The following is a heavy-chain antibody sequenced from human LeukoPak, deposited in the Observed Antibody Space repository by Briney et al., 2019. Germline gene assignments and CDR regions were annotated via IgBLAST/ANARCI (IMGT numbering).Heavy chain of an antibody. D-gene: IGHD5-12*01. J-gene: IGHJ4*02. CDR1: GESINSGDYY. CDR2: IFHSGTT. V-gene: IGHV4-30-4*01. CDR3: ARDRSSAYGHFDS. Sequence: PSETLSLTCFVSGESINSGDYYWNWIRQSPGKGLEWIGSIFHSGTTDSSGGTNTKASLKARLTISIDQSKTYFSLRLTSVTAADTAVYYCARDRSSAYGHFDSWGQGNLVTVSS.